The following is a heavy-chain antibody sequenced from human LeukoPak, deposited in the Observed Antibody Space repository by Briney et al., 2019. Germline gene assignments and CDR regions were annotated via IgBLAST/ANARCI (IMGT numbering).Heavy chain of an antibody. CDR3: ARDPPYYDSSGYYYDY. CDR2: ISGSSIYI. CDR1: GFTFSTYS. J-gene: IGHJ4*02. V-gene: IGHV3-21*01. Sequence: GGSLRLSCAASGFTFSTYSMNWVRQAPGEGLEWVSSISGSSIYIYYADSVKGRFTISRDNAKNSLYLQMNSLRAEDTAVYYCARDPPYYDSSGYYYDYWGQGTLVTVSS. D-gene: IGHD3-22*01.